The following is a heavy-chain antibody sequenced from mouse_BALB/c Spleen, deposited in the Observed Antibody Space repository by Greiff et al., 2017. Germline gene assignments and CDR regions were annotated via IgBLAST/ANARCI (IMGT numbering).Heavy chain of an antibody. J-gene: IGHJ3*01. Sequence: VKLVESGPGLVAPSQSLSITCTVSGFSLTSYGVHWVRQPPGKGLEWLGVIWAGGSTNYNSALMSRLSISKDNSKSQVFLKMNSLQTDDTAMYYCARALITTDGGFAYWGQGTLVTVSA. CDR3: ARALITTDGGFAY. V-gene: IGHV2-9*02. CDR2: IWAGGST. D-gene: IGHD1-1*01. CDR1: GFSLTSYG.